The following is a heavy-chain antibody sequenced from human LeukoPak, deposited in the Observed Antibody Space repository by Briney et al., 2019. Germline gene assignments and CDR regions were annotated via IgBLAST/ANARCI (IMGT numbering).Heavy chain of an antibody. CDR2: IHYSGRT. CDR3: TRGEAYYGSGSFLVW. CDR1: DDSISNNY. D-gene: IGHD3-10*01. Sequence: TSETLSLTCSVSDDSISNNYWSWIRQPPGKGLEWIGYIHYSGRTNYNPSLNSRVTISVDTSKKQVYLKVTSVTAADTAVYYCTRGEAYYGSGSFLVWWGQGTLVTVSS. V-gene: IGHV4-59*01. J-gene: IGHJ4*02.